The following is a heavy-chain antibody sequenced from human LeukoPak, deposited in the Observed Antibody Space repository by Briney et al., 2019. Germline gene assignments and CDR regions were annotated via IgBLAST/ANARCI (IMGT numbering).Heavy chain of an antibody. CDR3: ARCSYGDSEYYFDY. J-gene: IGHJ4*02. V-gene: IGHV1-69*01. CDR1: GGTFSSYA. D-gene: IGHD4-17*01. Sequence: SVQVSCQASGGTFSSYAISWVRQAPGQGLEWMGGIIPIFGTANYAQKFQGRVTITADESTSTAYMELSSLRSKDTAVYYCARCSYGDSEYYFDYWGQGTLVTVSS. CDR2: IIPIFGTA.